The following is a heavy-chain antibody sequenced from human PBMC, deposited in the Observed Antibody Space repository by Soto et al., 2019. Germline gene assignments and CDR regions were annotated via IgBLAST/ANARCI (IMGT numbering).Heavy chain of an antibody. CDR3: VTQLSGVVY. J-gene: IGHJ4*02. CDR2: INPNGGST. V-gene: IGHV1-46*01. CDR1: AYNFINYY. Sequence: ASVKVSCKASAYNFINYYIHWVKRAPGQGLEWMGIINPNGGSTTYAQKFQGRVTLTRDTSTSTVYMDLSSLTSEDTAIYYCVTQLSGVVYWGQGTLVTVSS. D-gene: IGHD1-1*01.